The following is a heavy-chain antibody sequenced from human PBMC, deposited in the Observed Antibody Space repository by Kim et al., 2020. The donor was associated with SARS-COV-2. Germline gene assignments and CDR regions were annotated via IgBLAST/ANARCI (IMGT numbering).Heavy chain of an antibody. Sequence: YGDSVTGRDTISRDTANTSLYLQMNSLRAEDTAVYYCAREGIIQLWLPLDYWGQGTLVTVSS. V-gene: IGHV3-7*03. CDR3: AREGIIQLWLPLDY. D-gene: IGHD5-18*01. J-gene: IGHJ4*02.